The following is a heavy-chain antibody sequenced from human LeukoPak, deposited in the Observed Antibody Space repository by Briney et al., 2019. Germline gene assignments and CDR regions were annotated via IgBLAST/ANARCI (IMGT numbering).Heavy chain of an antibody. V-gene: IGHV3-74*01. J-gene: IGHJ4*02. CDR2: INSDGGTT. CDR3: ARVKYGVPDY. D-gene: IGHD4-17*01. Sequence: GGSLRLSCAVSGFSISSNRMHWVRQAPGKGLVWVSRINSDGGTTTYADSVKGRFTISRDNAKNTLYLQMNSLRAEDTAVYYCARVKYGVPDYWGQGTLVTVSS. CDR1: GFSISSNR.